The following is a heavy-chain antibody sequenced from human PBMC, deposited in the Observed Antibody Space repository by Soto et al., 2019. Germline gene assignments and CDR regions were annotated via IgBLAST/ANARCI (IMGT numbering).Heavy chain of an antibody. D-gene: IGHD6-19*01. CDR1: GFTFSSYG. Sequence: QVQLVESGGGVVQPGRSLRLSCAASGFTFSSYGMHWFRQAPGKGLEWVAVISYDGSNKYYADSVKGRFTIPRDNSKNTLYLQMNSLRAEDTAVYYCAKVRGGYSSGWFDYWGQGTLVTVSS. J-gene: IGHJ4*02. V-gene: IGHV3-30*18. CDR3: AKVRGGYSSGWFDY. CDR2: ISYDGSNK.